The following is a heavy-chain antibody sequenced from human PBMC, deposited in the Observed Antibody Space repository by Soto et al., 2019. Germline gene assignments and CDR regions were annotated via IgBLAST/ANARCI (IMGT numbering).Heavy chain of an antibody. CDR1: GYSFISYW. J-gene: IGHJ4*02. CDR3: ARTYYYDSSGYSKVFDY. CDR2: IYPVDSDV. V-gene: IGHV5-51*01. D-gene: IGHD3-22*01. Sequence: GESLKISCKGSGYSFISYWIGWVRQMPGKGLEWMGVIYPVDSDVRYSPSFQGQVTISADKSISAAYLQWSSLKASDTAMYYCARTYYYDSSGYSKVFDYWGQGTLVTVSS.